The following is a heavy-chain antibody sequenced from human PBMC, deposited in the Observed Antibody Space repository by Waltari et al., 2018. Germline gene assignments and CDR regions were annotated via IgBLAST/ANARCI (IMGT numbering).Heavy chain of an antibody. J-gene: IGHJ5*02. CDR1: GGSISSYY. D-gene: IGHD3-22*01. CDR3: ARMASSGYYNWFDP. Sequence: QVQLQESGSGLVKPSETLSLTCTVSGGSISSYYWSWIRQPPGKGLEWIGYIYYSGSTNYNPSLKSRVTISVDTSKNQFSLKLSSVTAADTAVYYCARMASSGYYNWFDPWGQGTLVTVSS. V-gene: IGHV4-59*01. CDR2: IYYSGST.